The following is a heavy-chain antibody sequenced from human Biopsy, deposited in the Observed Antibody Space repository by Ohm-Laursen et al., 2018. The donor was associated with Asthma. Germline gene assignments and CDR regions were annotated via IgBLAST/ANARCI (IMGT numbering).Heavy chain of an antibody. Sequence: GSSVKASCKSLGGTFNTYVIGWVRQAPGQGLEWMGGINSVFGTTTYPQKFQDRVTITADDSTSTVYMELSSLRSEDTAVYYCARKAGSCISRTCYSLDFWGRGTLVTVSS. J-gene: IGHJ4*02. V-gene: IGHV1-69*01. CDR3: ARKAGSCISRTCYSLDF. CDR2: INSVFGTT. CDR1: GGTFNTYV. D-gene: IGHD2-2*01.